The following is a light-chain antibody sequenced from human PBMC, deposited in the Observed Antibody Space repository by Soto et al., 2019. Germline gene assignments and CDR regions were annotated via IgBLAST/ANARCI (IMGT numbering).Light chain of an antibody. V-gene: IGKV3-11*01. CDR3: QQRYVWPPLS. J-gene: IGKJ4*01. CDR2: DAP. CDR1: QSVGTY. Sequence: EIVLTQSPATLSLSPGEGATLSCRASQSVGTYLAWYQQKPGQAPRLLIYDAPNRATGIPARFSGSGSGTDFTLTISSLEPEDFAVYYCQQRYVWPPLSFGGGTKV.